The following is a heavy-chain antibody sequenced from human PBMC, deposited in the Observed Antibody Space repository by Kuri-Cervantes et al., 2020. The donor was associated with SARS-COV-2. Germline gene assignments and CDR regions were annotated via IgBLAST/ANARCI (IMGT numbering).Heavy chain of an antibody. J-gene: IGHJ5*02. CDR2: IIPIFGTA. V-gene: IGHV1-69*05. Sequence: SVKVSCKASGGTFSSYAISWVRQAPGQGLEWMGGIIPIFGTANYAQKFQGRVTITTDESTSTAYMELSSLRSDDTAVYYCATAPAVVAANWFDPWGQGTLVTVSS. CDR3: ATAPAVVAANWFDP. CDR1: GGTFSSYA. D-gene: IGHD2-15*01.